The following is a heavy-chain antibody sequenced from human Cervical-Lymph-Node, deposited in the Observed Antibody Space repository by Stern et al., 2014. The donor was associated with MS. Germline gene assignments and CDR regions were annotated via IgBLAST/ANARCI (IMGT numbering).Heavy chain of an antibody. Sequence: VQLEESGAEVKKPGASAKVSCKVSGYTLTELSMHWVRQAPGKGLEWMGGFDPEDGETIYAQKFQGRVTMTEDTSTDTAYMELSSPRSEDTAVYYCATDRDDFRSGYSAPTKGYGLDVWGQGTTVTVTS. CDR1: GYTLTELS. CDR2: FDPEDGET. V-gene: IGHV1-24*01. D-gene: IGHD3-3*01. CDR3: ATDRDDFRSGYSAPTKGYGLDV. J-gene: IGHJ6*02.